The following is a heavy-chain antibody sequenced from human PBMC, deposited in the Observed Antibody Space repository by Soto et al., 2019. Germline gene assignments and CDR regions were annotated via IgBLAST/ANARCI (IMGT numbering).Heavy chain of an antibody. V-gene: IGHV4-39*01. CDR2: IYYSGST. CDR3: ARHYGYEVFGY. D-gene: IGHD5-18*01. Sequence: SETLSLTCTVSGCSISSSSYYWGWIRQPPGKGLEWIGSIYYSGSTYYNPSLKSRVTISVDTSKNQFSLKLSSVTAADKAVYYCARHYGYEVFGYWGQGTPVTVSS. CDR1: GCSISSSSYY. J-gene: IGHJ4*02.